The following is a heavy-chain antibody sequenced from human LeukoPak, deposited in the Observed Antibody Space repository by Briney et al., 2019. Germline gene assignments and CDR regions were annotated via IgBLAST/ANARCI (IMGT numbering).Heavy chain of an antibody. V-gene: IGHV3-48*01. Sequence: GGSLRLSCAASGFTFSSYSMNWVRQAPGKGLEWVSYISSSSSTIYYADSVKGRFTISRDNAKNSLYLQMNSLRAEDTAVYYCARDLGTTGTTRNNWFDPWGQGTLVTVSS. CDR1: GFTFSSYS. CDR3: ARDLGTTGTTRNNWFDP. J-gene: IGHJ5*02. CDR2: ISSSSSTI. D-gene: IGHD1-1*01.